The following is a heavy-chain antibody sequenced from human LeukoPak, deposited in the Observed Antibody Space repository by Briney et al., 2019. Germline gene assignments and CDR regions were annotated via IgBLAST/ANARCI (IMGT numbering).Heavy chain of an antibody. Sequence: GGSLRLSCAASGFTFDDYGMSWVRQAPGKGLEWVSGINWNGGSTVYADSVKGRFTISRDNAKNSLYLQMNSLRAEDTALYYCARGYYYDSSGYYYGHAYWGQGTLVTVSS. CDR1: GFTFDDYG. D-gene: IGHD3-22*01. V-gene: IGHV3-20*04. CDR2: INWNGGST. J-gene: IGHJ4*02. CDR3: ARGYYYDSSGYYYGHAY.